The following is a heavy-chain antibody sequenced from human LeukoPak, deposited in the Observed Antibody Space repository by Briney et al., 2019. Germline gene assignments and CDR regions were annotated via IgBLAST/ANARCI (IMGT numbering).Heavy chain of an antibody. V-gene: IGHV4-34*01. CDR2: INHSGST. D-gene: IGHD2-2*01. CDR3: ARDQLLGRGNDAFDI. Sequence: PSETLSLTCAVYGGSFSGYYWSWIRQPPGKGLEWIGEINHSGSTNYNPSLKSRLTISVDTSKNQFSLKLSSVTAADTAVYYCARDQLLGRGNDAFDIWGQGTMVTVSS. CDR1: GGSFSGYY. J-gene: IGHJ3*02.